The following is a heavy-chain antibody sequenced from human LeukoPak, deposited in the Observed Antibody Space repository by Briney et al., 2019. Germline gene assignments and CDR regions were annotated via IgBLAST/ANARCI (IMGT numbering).Heavy chain of an antibody. CDR2: INPSGGST. Sequence: ASVKVSCKAYGYTFTSYYMHWVRQAPGQGLEWMGIINPSGGSTSYAQKFQGRVTMTRDTSTSTVYMELSSLRSEDTAVYYCASSILTGYFSLDYWGQGTLVTVSS. D-gene: IGHD3-9*01. CDR3: ASSILTGYFSLDY. V-gene: IGHV1-46*01. CDR1: GYTFTSYY. J-gene: IGHJ4*02.